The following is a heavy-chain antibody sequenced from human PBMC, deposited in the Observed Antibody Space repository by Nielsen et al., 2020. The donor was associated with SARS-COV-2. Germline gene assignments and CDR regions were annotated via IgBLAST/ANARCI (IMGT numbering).Heavy chain of an antibody. V-gene: IGHV3-48*02. Sequence: GGSLRLSCAASGFTFSSLWMSWVRQAPGKGLEWVAYISTSGSSIFYADSVKGRFTISRDNAKNSLDLQMNSLRDEDTAVYYCARDWSRAFDVWGQGTMVTVSS. CDR2: ISTSGSSI. J-gene: IGHJ3*01. CDR3: ARDWSRAFDV. CDR1: GFTFSSLW.